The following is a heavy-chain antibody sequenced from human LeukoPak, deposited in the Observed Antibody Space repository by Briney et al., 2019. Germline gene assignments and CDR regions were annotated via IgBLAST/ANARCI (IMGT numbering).Heavy chain of an antibody. J-gene: IGHJ1*01. V-gene: IGHV3-7*01. CDR1: GFTFSNYW. CDR3: ATYSSLNRREFQY. Sequence: GGSLRLPREGSGFTFSNYWMGWVRQAPGKGLQWVANIKTDGSEKYYVDSVKGRFTISRDNAKNSLYLQMNSLRAEDTAVYYCATYSSLNRREFQYWGQGTLLTVSS. CDR2: IKTDGSEK. D-gene: IGHD3-22*01.